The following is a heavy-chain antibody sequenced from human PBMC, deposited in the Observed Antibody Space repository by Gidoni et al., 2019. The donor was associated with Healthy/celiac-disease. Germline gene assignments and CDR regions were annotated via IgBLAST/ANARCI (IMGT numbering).Heavy chain of an antibody. Sequence: QVQLVQSGAAVKKPGSSVKVSCKASGGTFSSYAISWVRQAPGQGLEWMGGIIPIFGTANYAQKFQGRGTITADESTSTAYMELSSLRSEDTAVYYCARDRYYYDSREGDWFDPWGQGTLVTVSS. CDR2: IIPIFGTA. CDR1: GGTFSSYA. CDR3: ARDRYYYDSREGDWFDP. D-gene: IGHD3-22*01. J-gene: IGHJ5*02. V-gene: IGHV1-69*01.